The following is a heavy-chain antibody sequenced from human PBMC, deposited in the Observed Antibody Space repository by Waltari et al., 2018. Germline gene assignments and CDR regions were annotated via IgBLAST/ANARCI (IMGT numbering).Heavy chain of an antibody. CDR1: GFTFSSYE. CDR2: ISIRGSTK. V-gene: IGHV3-48*03. D-gene: IGHD3-22*01. Sequence: EVQLVESGGGLVQPGGSLRLSCAASGFTFSSYEMNWVRKAPGEGQEWVSYISIRGSTKYYADSVKGRFTISRDNAKNSLYLQMNSLRAEDTAVYYCASGQYYYDSSGKNFDYWGQGTLVTVSS. J-gene: IGHJ4*02. CDR3: ASGQYYYDSSGKNFDY.